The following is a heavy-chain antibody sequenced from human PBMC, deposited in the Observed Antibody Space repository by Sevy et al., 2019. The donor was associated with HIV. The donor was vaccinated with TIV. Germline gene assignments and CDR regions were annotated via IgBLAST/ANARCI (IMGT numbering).Heavy chain of an antibody. V-gene: IGHV3-33*01. D-gene: IGHD3-9*01. J-gene: IGHJ4*02. CDR1: GFTFSSYG. Sequence: GGSLRLSCAASGFTFSSYGMHWVRQAPGKGLEWVAVIWYDGSNKYYADSVKGRFTISRDNSKNTLYLQMNSLRAEDTAVYYCARDRATSATGTLFDYWGQGTLVTVSS. CDR3: ARDRATSATGTLFDY. CDR2: IWYDGSNK.